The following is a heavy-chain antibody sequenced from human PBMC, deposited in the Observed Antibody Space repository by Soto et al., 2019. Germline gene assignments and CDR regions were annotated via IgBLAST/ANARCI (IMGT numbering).Heavy chain of an antibody. J-gene: IGHJ3*02. CDR3: AREKGIVATDAFDI. CDR1: GGTFSSYA. Sequence: QVQLVQSGAEVKKPGSSVKVSCKASGGTFSSYAISWVRQAPGQGLEWMGGIIPTLGTANYEQKIQCRVTITADASTSKAYMELSRLRSVDRAVQYCAREKGIVATDAFDIRGQGTMVTVSS. CDR2: IIPTLGTA. D-gene: IGHD5-12*01. V-gene: IGHV1-69*01.